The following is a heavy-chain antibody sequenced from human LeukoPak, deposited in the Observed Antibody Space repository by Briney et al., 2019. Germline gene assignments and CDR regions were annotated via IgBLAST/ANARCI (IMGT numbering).Heavy chain of an antibody. J-gene: IGHJ4*02. CDR1: GGSFSGYY. D-gene: IGHD1-20*01. V-gene: IGHV4-34*01. Sequence: SETLSLTCAVYGGSFSGYYWSWIRQPPGKGLEWIGEINHSGSTNYNPSLKSRVTISVDTSKNQVSLKLSSVTAADTAVYYCARLNGTTPLDYWGQGTLVTVSS. CDR3: ARLNGTTPLDY. CDR2: INHSGST.